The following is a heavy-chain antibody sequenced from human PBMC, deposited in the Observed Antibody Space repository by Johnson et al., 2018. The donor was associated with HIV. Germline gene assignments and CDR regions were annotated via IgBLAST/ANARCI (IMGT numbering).Heavy chain of an antibody. J-gene: IGHJ3*02. CDR3: ARESRDGPNLRAFDI. CDR1: GFTFSSYA. Sequence: EKLVESGGGLVQPGGSLRLSCAASGFTFSSYAMSWVRQAPGKGLEWVSAISGSGSSTHYADSVKGRFTISRDNSKNTLYLQMNNLRAGDTAVYFCARESRDGPNLRAFDIWGQGTTVIVSS. D-gene: IGHD5-24*01. CDR2: ISGSGSST. V-gene: IGHV3-23*04.